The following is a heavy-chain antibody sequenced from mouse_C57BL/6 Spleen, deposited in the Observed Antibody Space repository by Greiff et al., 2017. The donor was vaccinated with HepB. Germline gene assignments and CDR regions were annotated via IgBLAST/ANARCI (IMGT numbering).Heavy chain of an antibody. D-gene: IGHD1-1*01. CDR1: GYTFTSYC. J-gene: IGHJ3*01. V-gene: IGHV1-69*01. CDR3: ARPYYYGSGSEGFAC. CDR2: IDPSDSYT. Sequence: QVQLQQPGAELVMPGASVKLSCKASGYTFTSYCMHWVKQRPGQGLEWIGEIDPSDSYTNYNQKFKGKSTLTVDKSSSTAYMQLSSLTSEDSAVYYCARPYYYGSGSEGFACWGQGTLVTVSA.